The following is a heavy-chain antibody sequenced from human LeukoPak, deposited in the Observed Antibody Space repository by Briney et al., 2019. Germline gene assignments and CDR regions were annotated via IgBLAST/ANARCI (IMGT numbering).Heavy chain of an antibody. CDR2: ISYDGSNK. CDR3: AKDHAAAAAYYGMDV. Sequence: GGSLRLSCAASGFTFSSYGMHWVRQAPGKGLEWVAVISYDGSNKYYADSAKGRFTISRDNSKNTLYLQMNSLRAEDTAVYYCAKDHAAAAAYYGMDVWGQGTTVTVSS. CDR1: GFTFSSYG. V-gene: IGHV3-30*18. J-gene: IGHJ6*02. D-gene: IGHD6-13*01.